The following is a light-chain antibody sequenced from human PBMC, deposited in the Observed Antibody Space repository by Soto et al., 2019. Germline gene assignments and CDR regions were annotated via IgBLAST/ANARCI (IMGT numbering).Light chain of an antibody. CDR2: SNN. CDR1: SSNIGSNY. J-gene: IGLJ1*01. Sequence: QSVLTQPPSASGTPGQRVTIPCSGSSSNIGSNYVYWYQQLPGTAPKLLIYSNNQRPSGVPDRFSGSKSGTSASLAISGLRSEAEADYYCAAWDDSLSGRYVFGTGTKVTVL. V-gene: IGLV1-47*02. CDR3: AAWDDSLSGRYV.